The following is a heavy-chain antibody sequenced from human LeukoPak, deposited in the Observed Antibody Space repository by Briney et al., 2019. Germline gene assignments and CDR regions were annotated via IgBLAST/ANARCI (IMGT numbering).Heavy chain of an antibody. J-gene: IGHJ4*02. CDR2: IKQDGSEK. V-gene: IGHV3-7*01. CDR3: AREGDTYYYVAY. Sequence: GGSLRLSCAGSGFMFSNYWMTWVRQAPGKGLEWVANIKQDGSEKYYVDSVKGRFTISRDNAKKSLYLQVNSLRAEDTAVYYCAREGDTYYYVAYWGQGTLVTVSS. CDR1: GFMFSNYW. D-gene: IGHD2-21*02.